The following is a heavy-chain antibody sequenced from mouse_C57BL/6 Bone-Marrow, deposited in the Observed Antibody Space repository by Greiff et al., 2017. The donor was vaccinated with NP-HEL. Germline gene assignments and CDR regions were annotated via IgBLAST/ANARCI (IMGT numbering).Heavy chain of an antibody. D-gene: IGHD1-1*02. CDR3: TTELCPYWYFDV. CDR1: GFNIKDDY. CDR2: IDPENGDT. V-gene: IGHV14-4*01. J-gene: IGHJ1*03. Sequence: EVQLVESGAELVRPGASVKLSCTASGFNIKDDYMHWVKQRPEQGLEWIGWIDPENGDTEYASKFQGKATITADTSSNTAYLQLSSLTSEDTAVYYCTTELCPYWYFDVWGTGTTVTVSS.